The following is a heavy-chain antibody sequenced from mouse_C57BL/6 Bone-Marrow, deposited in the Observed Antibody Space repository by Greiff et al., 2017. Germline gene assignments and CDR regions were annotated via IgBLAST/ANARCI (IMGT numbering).Heavy chain of an antibody. CDR2: IYPGDGDT. J-gene: IGHJ1*03. V-gene: IGHV1-82*01. Sequence: QVQLQQSGPELVKPGASVKISCKASGYAFSSSWMNWVKQRPGKGLEWIGRIYPGDGDTNYNGKFKGKATLTADKSSSTAYMQLSSLTSEDSAVYFGARSHGSSYWYFDVWGTGTTVTVSS. CDR1: GYAFSSSW. CDR3: ARSHGSSYWYFDV. D-gene: IGHD1-1*01.